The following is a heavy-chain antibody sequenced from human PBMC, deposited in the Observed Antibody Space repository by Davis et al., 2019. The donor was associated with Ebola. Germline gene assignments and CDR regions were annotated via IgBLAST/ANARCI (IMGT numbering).Heavy chain of an antibody. CDR2: IYLSGNT. Sequence: MPSETLSLTSAVSGGSIPINNWWSCVLQPPGKGLEWIGEIYLSGNTHYNPSLKSRLKISLDKSKTQFSLKLSSVTAADTAVYYCARDGESYDYWGQGTLVTVSS. J-gene: IGHJ4*02. D-gene: IGHD2-8*01. CDR3: ARDGESYDY. CDR1: GGSIPINNW. V-gene: IGHV4-4*02.